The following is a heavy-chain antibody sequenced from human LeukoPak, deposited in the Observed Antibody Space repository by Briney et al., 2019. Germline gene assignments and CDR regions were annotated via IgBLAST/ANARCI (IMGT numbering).Heavy chain of an antibody. D-gene: IGHD4-23*01. CDR3: ARDLGGSGPTPIDY. Sequence: GGSLRLSCAASGFTFSSYGMHWVRQAPGKGLVWVSRVSSDGRNTIYADSVKGRFTISRDNAMNTLYLQMNSLRAEDTAVYYCARDLGGSGPTPIDYWGQGILVTVSS. V-gene: IGHV3-74*01. CDR1: GFTFSSYG. J-gene: IGHJ4*02. CDR2: VSSDGRNT.